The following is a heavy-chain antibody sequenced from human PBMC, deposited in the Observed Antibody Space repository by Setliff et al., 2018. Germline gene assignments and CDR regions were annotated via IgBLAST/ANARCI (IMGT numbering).Heavy chain of an antibody. V-gene: IGHV3-7*01. CDR2: IKQDGSEK. Sequence: RLSCAASGFTFSSYWMSWVRQAPGKGLEWVANIKQDGSEKYYVDSVKGRFTISRDNAKNSLYLQMNSLRAEDTAVYYCARDHAYGSRFYYYYYNMDVWGQGTTVTVSS. CDR3: ARDHAYGSRFYYYYYNMDV. D-gene: IGHD3-10*01. CDR1: GFTFSSYW. J-gene: IGHJ6*02.